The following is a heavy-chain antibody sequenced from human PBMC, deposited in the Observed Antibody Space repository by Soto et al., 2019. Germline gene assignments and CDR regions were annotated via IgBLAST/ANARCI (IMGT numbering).Heavy chain of an antibody. Sequence: ASVTVSXKASGGTFSSYAISWVRQAPGQGLEWMGGIIPIFGTANYAQKFQGRVTITADESTSTAYMELSSLRSEDTAVYYCARAHRGSGSYYNAIYYYGMDVWGQGTTGTVS. D-gene: IGHD3-10*01. CDR3: ARAHRGSGSYYNAIYYYGMDV. V-gene: IGHV1-69*13. CDR2: IIPIFGTA. CDR1: GGTFSSYA. J-gene: IGHJ6*02.